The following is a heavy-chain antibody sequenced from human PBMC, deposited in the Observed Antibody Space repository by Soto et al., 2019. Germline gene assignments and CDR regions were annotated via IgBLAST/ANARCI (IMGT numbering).Heavy chain of an antibody. J-gene: IGHJ4*02. CDR3: VRPDSTGYYAY. V-gene: IGHV5-51*01. D-gene: IGHD3-22*01. Sequence: GESLKISCKGSGYSFINYWVAWVRQMPGKGLEWMGIVNPGDSDTRYSPSFQGQVTVSADKSISTAYLYWISLKASDTAMYYGVRPDSTGYYAYWGQGTLVTVSS. CDR2: VNPGDSDT. CDR1: GYSFINYW.